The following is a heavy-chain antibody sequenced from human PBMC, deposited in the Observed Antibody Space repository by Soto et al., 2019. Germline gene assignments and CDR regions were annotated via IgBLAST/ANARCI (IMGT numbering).Heavy chain of an antibody. J-gene: IGHJ4*02. Sequence: ASVKASCKASGYTFTGYYMHWVRQAPGQGLEWMGWINPNSGGTNYAQKFQGWVTMTRDTSISTAYMELSRLRSDDTAVYYCARDVQSIAASGPRYYFDYWGQGTLVTVSS. CDR3: ARDVQSIAASGPRYYFDY. CDR2: INPNSGGT. CDR1: GYTFTGYY. D-gene: IGHD6-6*01. V-gene: IGHV1-2*04.